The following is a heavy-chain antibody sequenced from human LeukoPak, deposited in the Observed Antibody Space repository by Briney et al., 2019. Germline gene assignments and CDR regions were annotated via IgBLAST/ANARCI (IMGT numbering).Heavy chain of an antibody. D-gene: IGHD3-22*01. V-gene: IGHV4-59*01. Sequence: SETLSLTCTVSGGSISSYHCSWIRQPPGKGLEWIGYIYYSGSTNYNPSLKSRVTISVDTSKNQFSLKLSSVTAADTAVYYCARSSLRTQNSAYYYDSSGYNRYFQHWGQGTLVTVSS. J-gene: IGHJ1*01. CDR2: IYYSGST. CDR3: ARSSLRTQNSAYYYDSSGYNRYFQH. CDR1: GGSISSYH.